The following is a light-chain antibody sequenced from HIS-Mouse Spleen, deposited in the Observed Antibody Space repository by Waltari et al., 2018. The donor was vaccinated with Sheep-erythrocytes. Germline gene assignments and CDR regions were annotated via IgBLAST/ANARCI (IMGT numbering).Light chain of an antibody. CDR1: PSVTSY. CDR3: QQRSNWPPT. CDR2: DAS. Sequence: ETVLTQSPATLSLSPGERATLSCRASPSVTSYVALYQQKPGQTPTLLSYDASNRATGIPARFSGSESGTDFALTISSLEPEDFAVYYCQQRSNWPPTFGQGTKVEIK. J-gene: IGKJ1*01. V-gene: IGKV3-11*01.